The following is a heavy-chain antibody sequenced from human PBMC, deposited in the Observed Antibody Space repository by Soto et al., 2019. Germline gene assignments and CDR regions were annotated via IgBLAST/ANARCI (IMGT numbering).Heavy chain of an antibody. CDR2: LSGSGGTT. D-gene: IGHD6-19*01. CDR3: ARTAGGGWWEDF. Sequence: EVQLLESGGGLVQPGGSLRLSCVVSGFTFSSYGMTWVRQAPGKGLEWVSGLSGSGGTTYYADSVKGRFTISRDNSKNTLYLQMNSLRAEDTAVYYCARTAGGGWWEDFWGQGTLVTVSS. CDR1: GFTFSSYG. V-gene: IGHV3-23*01. J-gene: IGHJ4*02.